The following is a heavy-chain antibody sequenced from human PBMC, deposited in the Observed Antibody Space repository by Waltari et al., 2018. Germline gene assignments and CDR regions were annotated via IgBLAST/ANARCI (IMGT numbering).Heavy chain of an antibody. J-gene: IGHJ4*02. CDR3: ARGALLRFLEWFPRY. Sequence: QVQLVQSGAEVKKPGASVKVSCKASGYTFTGYYMHWVRQAPGEGVEWRGWINPNGGDTNYAQKFQGRVTMTRDTSTSTAYMELSRLRSDDTAVYYCARGALLRFLEWFPRYWGQGTLVTVSS. D-gene: IGHD3-3*01. V-gene: IGHV1-2*02. CDR1: GYTFTGYY. CDR2: INPNGGDT.